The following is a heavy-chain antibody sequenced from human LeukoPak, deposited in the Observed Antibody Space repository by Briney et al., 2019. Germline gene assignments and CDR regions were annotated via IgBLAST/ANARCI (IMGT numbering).Heavy chain of an antibody. V-gene: IGHV4-39*01. J-gene: IGHJ4*02. Sequence: SETLSLTCTVSGGSISSSSYYWGWIRQPPGKGLEWIGSIYYSGSTYYNPSLKSRVTISVDTSKNQFSLKLSSVTAADTAVYYCARGIYDSSGRYYFDYWGQGTLVTVSS. CDR1: GGSISSSSYY. CDR3: ARGIYDSSGRYYFDY. D-gene: IGHD3-22*01. CDR2: IYYSGST.